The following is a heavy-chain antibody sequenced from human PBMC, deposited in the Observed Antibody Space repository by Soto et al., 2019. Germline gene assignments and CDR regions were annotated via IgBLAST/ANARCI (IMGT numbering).Heavy chain of an antibody. CDR1: GFTFSYHA. D-gene: IGHD1-1*01. V-gene: IGHV3-30-3*01. CDR2: ISYDGDNK. Sequence: QVQLVESGGGVVQPGRSLRLSCAASGFTFSYHALNWVRQAPGKGLEWVAVISYDGDNKYIAESVKGRFTISRDNSKNTVSRQMNSLIAECTAMYFCARGTTTSAFSAMGVWGQGTTVTVSS. J-gene: IGHJ6*02. CDR3: ARGTTTSAFSAMGV.